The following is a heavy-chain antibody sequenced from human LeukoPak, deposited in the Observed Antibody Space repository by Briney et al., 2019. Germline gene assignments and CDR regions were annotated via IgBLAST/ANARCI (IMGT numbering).Heavy chain of an antibody. Sequence: ASGKVSCRASGYTFTSYYMHWVGQAPGQGLECMGIINPSGGSTSYAQKSQGRVTMTRDTSTSTVYMELSSLRSEDTAVYYCARVVAAKYYYYYYGTDVWGQGTTVSVSS. V-gene: IGHV1-46*01. CDR3: ARVVAAKYYYYYYGTDV. CDR1: GYTFTSYY. CDR2: INPSGGST. J-gene: IGHJ6*02. D-gene: IGHD2-15*01.